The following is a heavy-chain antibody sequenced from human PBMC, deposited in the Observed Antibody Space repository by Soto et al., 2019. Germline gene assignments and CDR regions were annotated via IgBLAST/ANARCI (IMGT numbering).Heavy chain of an antibody. V-gene: IGHV3-33*01. CDR3: ARGDGYNQFDY. CDR1: GFTFSSYG. J-gene: IGHJ4*02. Sequence: ESGGGVVQPGRSLRLSCAASGFTFSSYGMHWVRQAPGKGLEWVAVIWYDGSNKYYADSVKGRFTISRDNSKNTLYLQMNSLRAEDTALYYCARGDGYNQFDYWGQGTLVTVSS. CDR2: IWYDGSNK. D-gene: IGHD2-21*01.